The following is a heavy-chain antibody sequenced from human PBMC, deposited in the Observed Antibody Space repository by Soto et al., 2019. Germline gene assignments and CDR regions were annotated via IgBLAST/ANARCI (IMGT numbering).Heavy chain of an antibody. CDR1: GGTFSSYA. Sequence: ASVKVSCKASGGTFSSYAISWVRQAPGQGLEWMGGIIPILGTANYAQKFQGRVTITADESTSTAYMELSSLRSEDTAVYYCALGDYSSGWLNYGMDVWGQGTTVTVSS. CDR3: ALGDYSSGWLNYGMDV. J-gene: IGHJ6*02. CDR2: IIPILGTA. D-gene: IGHD6-19*01. V-gene: IGHV1-69*13.